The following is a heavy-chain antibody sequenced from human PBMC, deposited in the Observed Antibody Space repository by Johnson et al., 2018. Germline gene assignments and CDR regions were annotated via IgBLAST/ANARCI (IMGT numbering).Heavy chain of an antibody. D-gene: IGHD6-13*01. J-gene: IGHJ6*02. CDR3: AKEMGIAMYGMDV. CDR2: IGTAGDT. V-gene: IGHV3-13*01. Sequence: VQLVQSGGGLVQPGGSXRLSCAASGFTFSSYDMHWVRQATGKGLEWVSAIGTAGDTYYPGSVKGRFTISRDNAKNSLYLQMNNLRVDDTALYYCAKEMGIAMYGMDVWGQGTTVTVSS. CDR1: GFTFSSYD.